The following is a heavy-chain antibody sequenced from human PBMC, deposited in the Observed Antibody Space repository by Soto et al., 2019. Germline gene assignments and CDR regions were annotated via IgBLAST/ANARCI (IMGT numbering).Heavy chain of an antibody. CDR2: VNPNSGGT. CDR1: GYTFTGYY. J-gene: IGHJ3*02. Sequence: QVQLVQSGAEVKKPGASVKVSCQASGYTFTGYYIHWVRQAPGQGLEWMAWVNPNSGGTKYTQKFQGRVTMTRDTSISTAYMELSRLGSDDTAVYYCARENDAFDIWGQGTMVTVSS. CDR3: ARENDAFDI. V-gene: IGHV1-2*02.